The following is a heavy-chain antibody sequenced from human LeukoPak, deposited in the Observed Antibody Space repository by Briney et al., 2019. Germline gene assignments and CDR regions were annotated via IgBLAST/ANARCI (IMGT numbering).Heavy chain of an antibody. CDR2: IYYSGST. CDR1: GGSISSGDYY. CDR3: ARGIAAAEYYFDY. D-gene: IGHD6-13*01. V-gene: IGHV4-30-4*01. Sequence: SEALSLTCTVSGGSISSGDYYWSWIRQPPGKGLEWIGYIYYSGSTYYNPSLKSRVTISVDTSKNQFSLKLSSVTAADTAVYYCARGIAAAEYYFDYWGQGTLVTVSS. J-gene: IGHJ4*02.